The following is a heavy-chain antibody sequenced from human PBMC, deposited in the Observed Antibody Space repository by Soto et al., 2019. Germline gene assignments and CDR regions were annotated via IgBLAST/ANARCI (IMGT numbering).Heavy chain of an antibody. Sequence: YVNVSCKASAGAFMSYAISLVRQAPGQGLEWMGGIIPIFGTANYAQKFQGRVTITADESTSTAYMELSSLRSEDTAVYYGARADDMAPIGVDSSGYYYEEYLQHWGQGTLVTV. D-gene: IGHD3-22*01. CDR3: ARADDMAPIGVDSSGYYYEEYLQH. CDR1: AGAFMSYA. V-gene: IGHV1-69*01. J-gene: IGHJ1*01. CDR2: IIPIFGTA.